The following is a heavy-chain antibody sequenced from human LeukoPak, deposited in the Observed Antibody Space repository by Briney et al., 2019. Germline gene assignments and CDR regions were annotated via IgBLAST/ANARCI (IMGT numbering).Heavy chain of an antibody. J-gene: IGHJ4*02. CDR1: GYSISSGYY. V-gene: IGHV4-38-2*02. CDR3: ARHGELYYLHYFDY. Sequence: SETLSLTCTVAGYSISSGYYWGWIRQPPGKGLEWIGNIYHNGDTYYNPSLKSRVNLSVDTSKNQFSLKLSSVTAADTAVYYCARHGELYYLHYFDYWGQGTLVTVSS. CDR2: IYHNGDT. D-gene: IGHD3-10*01.